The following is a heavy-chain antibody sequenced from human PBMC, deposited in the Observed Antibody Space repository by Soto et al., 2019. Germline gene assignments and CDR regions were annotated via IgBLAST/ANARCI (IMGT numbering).Heavy chain of an antibody. J-gene: IGHJ3*02. CDR3: ARGELRFLEWPPDAFDI. Sequence: QVQLVQSGAEVKKPGSSVKVSCKASGGTFSSYAISWVRQAPGQGLEWMGGIIPIFGTANYAQKFQGRGTITADESTSTAYMELSSLRSEDTAVYYCARGELRFLEWPPDAFDIWGQGTMVTVSS. D-gene: IGHD3-3*01. CDR1: GGTFSSYA. V-gene: IGHV1-69*12. CDR2: IIPIFGTA.